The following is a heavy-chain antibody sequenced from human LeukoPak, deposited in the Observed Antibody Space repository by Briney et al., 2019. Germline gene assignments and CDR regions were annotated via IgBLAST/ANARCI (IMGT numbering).Heavy chain of an antibody. CDR2: INHSGIT. V-gene: IGHV4-34*01. CDR1: GGSFSGYY. CDR3: ARNEWFGELSNYYYGMDV. J-gene: IGHJ6*02. Sequence: SETLSLTCAVYGGSFSGYYWGWIRQPPGKGLEWIGEINHSGITTYNPSLKSRVTISVDTSKNQFSLKLSSVTAADTAVYYCARNEWFGELSNYYYGMDVWGQGTTVTVSS. D-gene: IGHD3-10*01.